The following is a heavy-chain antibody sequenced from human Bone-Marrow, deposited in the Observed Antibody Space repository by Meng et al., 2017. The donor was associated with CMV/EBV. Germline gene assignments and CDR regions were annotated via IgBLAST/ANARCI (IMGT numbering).Heavy chain of an antibody. CDR1: GFTFSSYE. V-gene: IGHV3-48*03. CDR2: ISSSGSTI. CDR3: ARGVYQAAAGSSGFDY. J-gene: IGHJ4*02. D-gene: IGHD6-13*01. Sequence: GESPKISCAASGFTFSSYEMNWVRQAPGKGLEWVSYISSSGSTIYYADSVKGRFTISRDNAKNSLYLQMNSLRAEDTAVYYCARGVYQAAAGSSGFDYWGQGTLVTVSS.